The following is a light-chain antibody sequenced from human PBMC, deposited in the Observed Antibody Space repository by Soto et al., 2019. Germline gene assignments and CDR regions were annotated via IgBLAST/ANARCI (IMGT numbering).Light chain of an antibody. CDR2: TTS. CDR1: QSVTSSC. J-gene: IGKJ3*01. CDR3: QQCGGSPLFS. Sequence: EIVLTQSPGTLSLSPGERATLSCTASQSVTSSCLAWYQRKPGQAPRLLIHTTSIRATDIPDKFSGSGSGTDFTLAISRLEPQDSAVYYCQQCGGSPLFSFGPGTREDI. V-gene: IGKV3-20*01.